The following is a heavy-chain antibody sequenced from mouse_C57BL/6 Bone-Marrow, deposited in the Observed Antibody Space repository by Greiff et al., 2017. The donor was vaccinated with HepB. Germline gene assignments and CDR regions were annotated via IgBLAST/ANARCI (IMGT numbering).Heavy chain of an antibody. CDR3: ARQGGVDY. CDR2: ISSGGSYT. Sequence: DVKLVESGGDLVKPGGSLKLSCAASGFTFSSYGMSWVRQTPDKRLEWVATISSGGSYTYYPDSVKGRFTISRDNAKNTLYLQMSSLKSEDTAMYYCARQGGVDYWGQGTTLTVSS. CDR1: GFTFSSYG. J-gene: IGHJ2*01. V-gene: IGHV5-6*02.